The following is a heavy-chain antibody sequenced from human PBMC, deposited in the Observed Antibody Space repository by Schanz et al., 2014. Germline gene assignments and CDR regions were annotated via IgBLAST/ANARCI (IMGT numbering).Heavy chain of an antibody. J-gene: IGHJ3*02. D-gene: IGHD3-22*01. CDR3: ARDIQYHYDTSGPVGAFDI. Sequence: QVQMLQSGAEVKKPGASVKVSCQASGYNFTSHYIHWVRQAPGQGLEWMGKIIPILGMENYAQKFQGRVTITADISTSTAYMDLSSLRSDDTAVYYCARDIQYHYDTSGPVGAFDIWGQGTVVTVSS. V-gene: IGHV1-69*09. CDR2: IIPILGME. CDR1: GYNFTSHY.